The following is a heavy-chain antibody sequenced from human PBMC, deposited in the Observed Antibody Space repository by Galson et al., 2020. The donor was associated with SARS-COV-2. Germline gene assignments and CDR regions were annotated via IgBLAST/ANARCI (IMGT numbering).Heavy chain of an antibody. CDR1: GFSLSTSGVG. V-gene: IGHV2-5*01. Sequence: ESGPTLLNPTQTLTLTCTFSGFSLSTSGVGVGWIRQPPGKALESLALLSWNDDKPYSPSLKNRLTITKDTSKNQVVLTMTSMDPVDTATYYCAHRPAKHYDFWSGYLGGYYFHYWGQGTLVTVSS. CDR2: LSWNDDK. CDR3: AHRPAKHYDFWSGYLGGYYFHY. D-gene: IGHD3-3*01. J-gene: IGHJ4*02.